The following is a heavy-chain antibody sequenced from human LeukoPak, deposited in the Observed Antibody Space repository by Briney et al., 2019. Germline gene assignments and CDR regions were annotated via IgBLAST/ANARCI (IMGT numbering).Heavy chain of an antibody. J-gene: IGHJ4*02. CDR1: GYTFTGYY. CDR2: INPNSGGT. V-gene: IGHV1-2*02. CDR3: ARDFEVASLFDY. Sequence: ASVTVSCKASGYTFTGYYMHWARQAPGQGLEWMGWINPNSGGTNYAQKFQGRVTMTRDTSISTAYMELSRLRSDDTAVYYCARDFEVASLFDYWGQGTLVTVSS. D-gene: IGHD3-9*01.